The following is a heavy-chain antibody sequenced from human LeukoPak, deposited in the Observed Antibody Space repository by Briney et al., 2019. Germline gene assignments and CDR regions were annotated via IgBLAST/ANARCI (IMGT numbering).Heavy chain of an antibody. D-gene: IGHD5-12*01. CDR3: ANRGGYRDPGPPDY. V-gene: IGHV3-23*01. CDR1: GFTFISYA. CDR2: ISGSGGST. J-gene: IGHJ4*02. Sequence: GGSLRLSCAASGFTFISYAMSWVRQGPGKGLEWVSAISGSGGSTYYADSVKGRFTISRDNSKNTLYLQMNSLRAEDTAVYYCANRGGYRDPGPPDYWGQGTLVTVSS.